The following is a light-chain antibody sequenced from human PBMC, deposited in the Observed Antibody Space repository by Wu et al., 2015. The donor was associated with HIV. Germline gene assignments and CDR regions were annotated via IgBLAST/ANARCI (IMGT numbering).Light chain of an antibody. CDR1: QNIITF. J-gene: IGKJ1*01. CDR3: QQSHSIPRT. V-gene: IGKV1-39*01. CDR2: SSS. Sequence: DIEMTQSPSSLSAPVGDRVAITCRASQNIITFLNWYQQKPGKAPQLLIYSSSYLQSGVPSRFSGSGSGTDFTLTINSLQVEDLATYYCQQSHSIPRTFGQGT.